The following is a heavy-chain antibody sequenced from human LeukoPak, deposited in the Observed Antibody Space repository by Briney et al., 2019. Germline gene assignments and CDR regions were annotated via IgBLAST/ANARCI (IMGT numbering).Heavy chain of an antibody. CDR3: AKEWPDYGGNSGDGWYFDL. J-gene: IGHJ2*01. Sequence: GGSLRLSCEVSGFTSGTYGLTYGLTWVRQAPGKGLEWVSSVSGSGDATYIADSVRGRFTISRDNSKNTLYLQMNSLRAEDTAVYYCAKEWPDYGGNSGDGWYFDLWGRGTLVTVSS. CDR2: VSGSGDAT. CDR1: GFTSGTYG. V-gene: IGHV3-23*01. D-gene: IGHD4-23*01.